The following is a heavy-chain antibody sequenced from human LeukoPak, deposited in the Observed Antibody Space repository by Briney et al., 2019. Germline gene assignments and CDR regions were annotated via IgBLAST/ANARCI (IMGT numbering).Heavy chain of an antibody. CDR1: GYSISSGGYY. CDR3: AAETLGIGFDF. V-gene: IGHV4-61*02. CDR2: IYASGST. Sequence: SETLSLTCTVSGYSISSGGYYWSWIRQPAGKGLEWIGRIYASGSTNYNPSLASRVTISLDTSKNQFSLKLSSVTAADTAVYYCAAETLGIGFDFWGQGPLVTVSS. D-gene: IGHD1-26*01. J-gene: IGHJ4*02.